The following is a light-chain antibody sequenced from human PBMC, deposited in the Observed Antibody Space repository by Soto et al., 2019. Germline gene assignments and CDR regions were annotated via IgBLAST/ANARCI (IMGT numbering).Light chain of an antibody. CDR1: QSVDSSH. V-gene: IGKV3-20*01. CDR2: GAS. Sequence: IVLTQSPGTLSLSPGERATLSCRASQSVDSSHLAWYQHRPGRAPRLLVYGASRRATGVPDRFSGSGSGTHFTLSIRRLESEDFAVYYCQQYETSPFTFGGGTKVDIK. CDR3: QQYETSPFT. J-gene: IGKJ4*01.